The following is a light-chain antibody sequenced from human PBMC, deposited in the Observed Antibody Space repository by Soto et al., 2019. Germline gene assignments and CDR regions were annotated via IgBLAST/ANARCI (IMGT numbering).Light chain of an antibody. J-gene: IGKJ1*01. V-gene: IGKV3-20*01. CDR2: AAS. CDR3: QQFPTWT. Sequence: EIVLTQSPGILSLSPGERATLSCRASQSVSNSYLAWYQQKPGQAPRLVMYAASNRATGIPDRFSGSGSGTDFTHTISRLEPEDFAVYYCQQFPTWTFGQGTKVEIK. CDR1: QSVSNSY.